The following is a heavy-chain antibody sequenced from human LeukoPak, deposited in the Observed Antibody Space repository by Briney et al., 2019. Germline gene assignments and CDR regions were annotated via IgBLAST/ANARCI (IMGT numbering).Heavy chain of an antibody. V-gene: IGHV3-74*01. D-gene: IGHD3-10*01. CDR2: VKSDGGGI. J-gene: IGHJ4*02. Sequence: GGSLRLSCAVSGFTFTDYWFHWVRQAPGNGLEWVSRVKSDGGGINYGDSVKGRITMSRDNAKNTLYLQMNSLRAEDTAVYYCARQAGSGFDYWGQGSLVTVSS. CDR3: ARQAGSGFDY. CDR1: GFTFTDYW.